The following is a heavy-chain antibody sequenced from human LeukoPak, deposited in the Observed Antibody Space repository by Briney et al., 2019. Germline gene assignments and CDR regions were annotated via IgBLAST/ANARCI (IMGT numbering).Heavy chain of an antibody. CDR2: IYYSGST. V-gene: IGHV4-59*01. CDR3: ARLYSGYDFYFDY. D-gene: IGHD5-12*01. J-gene: IGHJ4*02. CDR1: GGSISSYY. Sequence: SETLSLTCTVSGGSISSYYWSWIRQPPGKGLEWIGYIYYSGSTNYNPSLKSRVTISVDTSKNQFSLRLSSVTAADTAVYYCARLYSGYDFYFDYWGQGTLVTVSS.